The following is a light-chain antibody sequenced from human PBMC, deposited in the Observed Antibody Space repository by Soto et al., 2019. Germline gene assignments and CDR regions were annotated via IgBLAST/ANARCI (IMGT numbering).Light chain of an antibody. V-gene: IGKV3-20*01. CDR2: GAS. CDR1: QSVSSSY. Sequence: EIVLTQSPGTLSLSPGERATLSCRASQSVSSSYLAWYQQKPGQAPRLLIYGASSRATGIPDRFSGSGSGTDFTLTISRLEPEDLAVYYCQQFGNSPLLSFGGGTKVQIK. CDR3: QQFGNSPLLS. J-gene: IGKJ4*01.